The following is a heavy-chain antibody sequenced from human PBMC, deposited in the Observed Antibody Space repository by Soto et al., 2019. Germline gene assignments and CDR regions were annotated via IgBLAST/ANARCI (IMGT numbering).Heavy chain of an antibody. Sequence: SETLSLTCAVSGGSISSGGYSWSWIRQPPGKGLEWIGYIYHSGSTYYNQSLKSRVTISVDRSKNQFSLKLSSVTAADTAVYYCARGGLDYGDYYYDYWGQGTLVTVSS. CDR1: GGSISSGGYS. J-gene: IGHJ4*02. D-gene: IGHD4-17*01. CDR2: IYHSGST. V-gene: IGHV4-30-2*01. CDR3: ARGGLDYGDYYYDY.